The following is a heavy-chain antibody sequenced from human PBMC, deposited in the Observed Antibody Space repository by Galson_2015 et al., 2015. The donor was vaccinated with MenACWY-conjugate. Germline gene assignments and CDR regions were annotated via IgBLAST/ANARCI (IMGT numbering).Heavy chain of an antibody. CDR1: GYTFTTYA. CDR2: MNPNSGNT. J-gene: IGHJ4*02. D-gene: IGHD7-27*01. Sequence: SVKVSCKASGYTFTTYAMHWVRQAPGQRLEWMGWMNPNSGNTGYAQKFQGRVTMTRNTSITTAFLELSSLNSEDTAVYFCARLTGGRFDLWGQGTLVTVSS. V-gene: IGHV1-8*01. CDR3: ARLTGGRFDL.